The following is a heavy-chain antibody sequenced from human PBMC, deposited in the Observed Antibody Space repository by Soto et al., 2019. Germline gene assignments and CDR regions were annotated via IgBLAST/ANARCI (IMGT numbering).Heavy chain of an antibody. D-gene: IGHD2-2*01. CDR1: GVSMRNCY. CDR3: ARGGGLPALRHP. Sequence: SENLSLTWSVSGVSMRNCYWTWIRQSAGKGLEWIGRISTSGKTNYNPSLNSRLTMSVDKSKNQVSLKLTSLTAADPAVDNCARGGGLPALRHPRGQGTPATVSA. V-gene: IGHV4-4*07. CDR2: ISTSGKT. J-gene: IGHJ5*02.